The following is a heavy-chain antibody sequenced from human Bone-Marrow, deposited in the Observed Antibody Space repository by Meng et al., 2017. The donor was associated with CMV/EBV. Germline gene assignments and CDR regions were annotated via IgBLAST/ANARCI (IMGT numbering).Heavy chain of an antibody. J-gene: IGHJ4*02. CDR1: GFTFSSYA. Sequence: QVQLVGVGGGVVQPGRSLRLSCAASGFTFSSYAMHWVRQAPGKGLEWVAVISYDGSNKYYADSVKGRFTISRDNSKNTLYLQMNSLRAEDTAVYYCARGNARFDYWGQGTLVTVSS. CDR2: ISYDGSNK. CDR3: ARGNARFDY. V-gene: IGHV3-30-3*01.